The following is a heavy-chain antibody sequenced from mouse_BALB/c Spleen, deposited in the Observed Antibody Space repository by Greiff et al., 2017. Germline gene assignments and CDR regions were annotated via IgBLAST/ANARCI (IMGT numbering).Heavy chain of an antibody. CDR3: ARGYGNYLDY. CDR1: GYAFSSSW. CDR2: IYPGDGDT. D-gene: IGHD2-10*02. V-gene: IGHV1-82*01. J-gene: IGHJ2*01. Sequence: VQLQQSGPELVKPGASVKISCKASGYAFSSSWMNWVKQRPGQGLEWIGRIYPGDGDTNYNGKFKGKATLTADKSSSTAYMQLSSLTSVDSAVYFCARGYGNYLDYWGQGTTLTVSS.